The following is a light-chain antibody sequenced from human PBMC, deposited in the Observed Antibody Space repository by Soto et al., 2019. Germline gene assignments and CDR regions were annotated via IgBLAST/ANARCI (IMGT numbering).Light chain of an antibody. CDR1: HDISNS. J-gene: IGKJ3*01. V-gene: IGKV1-27*01. CDR2: AAS. Sequence: DIQMTQSPSSLSASVGDRVTITCRASHDISNSLAWYQQKPGQVPKLVIFAASTLESGVPSRFSGSGSGTDFTLTINSLQPEDVATYDWQKYNGAPPLFTFGPGTKVDIK. CDR3: QKYNGAPPLFT.